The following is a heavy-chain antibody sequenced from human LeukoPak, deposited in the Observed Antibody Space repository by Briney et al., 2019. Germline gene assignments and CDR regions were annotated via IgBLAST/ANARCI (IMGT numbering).Heavy chain of an antibody. CDR3: ARDAVPGGYDSSRAFDI. CDR1: GGSISSSSYY. Sequence: PSETLSLTCTVSGGSISSSSYYWGWIRQPPGKGLEWIGSIYYSGSTYYNPSLKSRVTISVDTPKNQFSLKVSSVTAADTAVYYCARDAVPGGYDSSRAFDIWGQGTMVTVSS. V-gene: IGHV4-39*07. J-gene: IGHJ3*02. D-gene: IGHD5-12*01. CDR2: IYYSGST.